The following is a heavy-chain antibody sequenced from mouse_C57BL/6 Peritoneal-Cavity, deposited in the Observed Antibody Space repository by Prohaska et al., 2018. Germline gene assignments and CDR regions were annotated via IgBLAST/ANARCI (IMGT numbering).Heavy chain of an antibody. V-gene: IGHV1-75*01. CDR2: MFPGCGST. Sequence: QVQLQQSGHELVKPGASVKISCKASGYIFTDYYINWVKQRPGLGFEWIGWMFPGCGSTYYKEKFKSKDTLTVYKSSSKTYMLLSSRTSEEYAVYICARDYDYDGTWFAYWGKGTLVTVSA. D-gene: IGHD2-4*01. CDR1: GYIFTDYY. CDR3: ARDYDYDGTWFAY. J-gene: IGHJ3*01.